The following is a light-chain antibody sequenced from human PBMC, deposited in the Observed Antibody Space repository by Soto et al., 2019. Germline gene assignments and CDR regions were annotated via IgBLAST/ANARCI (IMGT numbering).Light chain of an antibody. CDR1: QGISSY. CDR2: AAS. V-gene: IGKV1-9*01. Sequence: DIQLTQPPSFLSASVGDRVTITCLASQGISSYLAWYQKKPGKAPKLLMYAASTLQSGVPSRFSGSGSGPDFTLTISSLQPEDFATYYCQQSYSSPPTFGQGTKVDI. CDR3: QQSYSSPPT. J-gene: IGKJ1*01.